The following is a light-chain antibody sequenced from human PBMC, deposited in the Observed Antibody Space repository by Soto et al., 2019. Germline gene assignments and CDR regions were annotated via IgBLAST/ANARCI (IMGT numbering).Light chain of an antibody. J-gene: IGLJ3*02. CDR2: EDN. V-gene: IGLV2-8*01. CDR1: SSDVGGYTF. Sequence: QSALTQPPSASGSPGQSVTISCTGSSSDVGGYTFVCWYQQHRGKAPKLIIYEDNKRPSGVPHRFSGSKSGNTASLTVSGLQAEDEADSYCSSYAGSDNLVFGGGTKLTVL. CDR3: SSYAGSDNLV.